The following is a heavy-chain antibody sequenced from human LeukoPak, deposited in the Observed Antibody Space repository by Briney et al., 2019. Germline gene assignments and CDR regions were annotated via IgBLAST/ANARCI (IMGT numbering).Heavy chain of an antibody. CDR3: ARVDGYCSSTSCYSYYYYMDV. J-gene: IGHJ6*03. Sequence: ASVKVSCKASGYIFTSYAMHWVRQAPGQRLEWMGWINVGNGNTKYSQKFQGRVTITRDTSASTAYMELSSLRSEDTAVYYCARVDGYCSSTSCYSYYYYMDVWGKGTTVTVSS. CDR1: GYIFTSYA. D-gene: IGHD2-2*02. V-gene: IGHV1-3*01. CDR2: INVGNGNT.